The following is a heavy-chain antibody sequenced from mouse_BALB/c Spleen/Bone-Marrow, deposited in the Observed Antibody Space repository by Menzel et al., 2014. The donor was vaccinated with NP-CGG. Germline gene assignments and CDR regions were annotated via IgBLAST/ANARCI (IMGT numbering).Heavy chain of an antibody. J-gene: IGHJ3*01. CDR1: GYTFTSYW. CDR2: IYPGNSDT. CDR3: TRVITTGSAWFAY. V-gene: IGHV1-5*01. Sequence: LKESGTVLARPGASVKMSCKASGYTFTSYWMHWVKQRPGQGLEWIGAIYPGNSDTSYNQKFKGKAKLTAVTSTSTAYMELSSLTNEDSAVYYCTRVITTGSAWFAYWGQGTLVTVSA. D-gene: IGHD2-4*01.